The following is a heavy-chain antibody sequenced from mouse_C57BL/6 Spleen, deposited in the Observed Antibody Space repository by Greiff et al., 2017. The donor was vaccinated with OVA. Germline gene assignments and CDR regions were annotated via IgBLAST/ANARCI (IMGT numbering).Heavy chain of an antibody. V-gene: IGHV14-2*01. Sequence: VKLEESGAELVKPGASVKLSCTASGFNISDYSMPWVRQRTEQGLEWIGRIDTEDGETKYAPKFKGRATITADKSSNTAYLKVRSLTSEDTAVYFWARYYSNFDYWGQGTTLTV. J-gene: IGHJ2*01. CDR1: GFNISDYS. CDR3: ARYYSNFDY. D-gene: IGHD2-5*01. CDR2: IDTEDGET.